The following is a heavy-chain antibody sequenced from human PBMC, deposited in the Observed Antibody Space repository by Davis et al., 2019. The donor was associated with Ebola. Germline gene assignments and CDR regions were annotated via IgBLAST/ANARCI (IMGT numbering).Heavy chain of an antibody. J-gene: IGHJ5*01. D-gene: IGHD5-24*01. Sequence: AASVKVSCKASGYTFTSYYMHWVRQAPGQGLEWMGRIIPFLGIPNYAQKFQGRVTIIADKSTRTAYMELSRLRFEDTAVYYCATEQYGDGYTPYDSWGQGTLVTVSS. CDR1: GYTFTSYY. CDR2: IIPFLGIP. V-gene: IGHV1-69*04. CDR3: ATEQYGDGYTPYDS.